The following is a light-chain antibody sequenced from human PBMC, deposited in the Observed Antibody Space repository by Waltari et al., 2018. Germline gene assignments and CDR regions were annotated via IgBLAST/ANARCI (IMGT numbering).Light chain of an antibody. J-gene: IGLJ3*02. V-gene: IGLV2-11*01. CDR1: STDGGRYTY. CDR2: DVN. CDR3: CSFAGTFWV. Sequence: QSALTQPRPVSGSPGQSVTIPCTGTSTDGGRYTYVSWHQHHPGKAPNLLIYDVNKRPSGVPDRLSGSKSGNTASLTISGLQAEDEADYYCCSFAGTFWVFGGGTKVTVL.